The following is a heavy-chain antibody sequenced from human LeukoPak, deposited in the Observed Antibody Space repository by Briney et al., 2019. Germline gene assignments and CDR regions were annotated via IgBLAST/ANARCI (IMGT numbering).Heavy chain of an antibody. Sequence: GRSLRLSCAASGFTFSSYAMHWVRQAPGKGLEWVAVISYDGSNKYYADSVKGRFTISRDNSKNTLYLQMNSLRAEDTAVYYCARDRQFLGWLSSIDYWGQGTLVTVSS. CDR1: GFTFSSYA. J-gene: IGHJ4*02. V-gene: IGHV3-30-3*01. D-gene: IGHD3-3*01. CDR2: ISYDGSNK. CDR3: ARDRQFLGWLSSIDY.